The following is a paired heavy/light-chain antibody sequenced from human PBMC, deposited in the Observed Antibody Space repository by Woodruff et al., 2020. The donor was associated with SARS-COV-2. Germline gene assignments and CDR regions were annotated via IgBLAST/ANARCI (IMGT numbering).Light chain of an antibody. CDR2: DAS. CDR3: QHYDGLPL. Sequence: DIQMTQSPSSLSASVGDRVTITCQASQDIRNHVNWYQHKPGRTPKLLIYDASNLETGFPSRFSGSGSGTDFTFTISGLQPEDVATYYCQHYDGLPLFGGGTKVEVK. V-gene: IGKV1-33*01. J-gene: IGKJ4*01. CDR1: QDIRNH.
Heavy chain of an antibody. CDR1: GYMFTAYY. CDR3: VVYNDKDF. J-gene: IGHJ4*02. V-gene: IGHV1-2*05. Sequence: QVQVVQSGAEVKKPGASVKVSCKTSGYMFTAYYVHWVRQASGQGLEWMGRIYPNSGGTDYARKFQGRVIMTRDTSINTAYMEVSRLRSDDTGVYYCVVYNDKDFWGQGTLVTVSS. D-gene: IGHD3-22*01. CDR2: IYPNSGGT.